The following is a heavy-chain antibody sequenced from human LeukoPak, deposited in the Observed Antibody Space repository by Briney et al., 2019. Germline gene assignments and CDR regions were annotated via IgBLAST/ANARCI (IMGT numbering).Heavy chain of an antibody. J-gene: IGHJ4*02. CDR2: IYPDDSNT. CDR1: GYTFTTHW. V-gene: IGHV5-51*01. Sequence: GESLKISCKASGYTFTTHWIGWVRQMPGKGLEWMGIIYPDDSNTRYSPSFQGQVTISADKSISTAYLQWSSLKASDTAMYYCARLPDYSGSYYYLDYWGQGTLVTVSS. CDR3: ARLPDYSGSYYYLDY. D-gene: IGHD1-26*01.